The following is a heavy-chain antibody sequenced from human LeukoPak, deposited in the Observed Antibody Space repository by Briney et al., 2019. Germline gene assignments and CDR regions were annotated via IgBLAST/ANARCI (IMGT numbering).Heavy chain of an antibody. Sequence: SETLSLTCAVYGGSFSGYYWSWIRQPPGKGLEWIGEINHGGSTNYNPSLKSRVTISVDTSKNQFFLKLSSVTAADTAVYYCARRVSDYDFWSGPSYYFDYWGQGTLVTVSS. CDR2: INHGGST. CDR1: GGSFSGYY. D-gene: IGHD3-3*01. V-gene: IGHV4-34*01. J-gene: IGHJ4*02. CDR3: ARRVSDYDFWSGPSYYFDY.